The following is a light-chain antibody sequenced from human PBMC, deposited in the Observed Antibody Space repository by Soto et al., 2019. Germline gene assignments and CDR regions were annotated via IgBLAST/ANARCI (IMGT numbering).Light chain of an antibody. J-gene: IGKJ2*01. Sequence: EIGLTQSPGTLSLSPGERATLSCRASQSVSSTYLAWYQQKPGQAPRLLIYGASNRATGIPDRFSGSGSGTDFTRTISILEPEDFAVYYCQQYGSSLYTFGQGTNLEIK. V-gene: IGKV3-20*01. CDR1: QSVSSTY. CDR3: QQYGSSLYT. CDR2: GAS.